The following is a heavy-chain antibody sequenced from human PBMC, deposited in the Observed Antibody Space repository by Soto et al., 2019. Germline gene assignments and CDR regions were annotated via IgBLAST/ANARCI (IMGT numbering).Heavy chain of an antibody. D-gene: IGHD2-15*01. J-gene: IGHJ5*02. CDR2: ISGSGGST. V-gene: IGHV3-23*01. CDR1: GFTFSSYA. CDR3: AMAGDSGGSSNWFDP. Sequence: EVQLLESGGGLVQPGGSLRLSCAASGFTFSSYAMSWVRQAPGKGLEWVSAISGSGGSTYYADSVKGRFTISRDNSKNTLYLQMHSLRAEDTAVYYCAMAGDSGGSSNWFDPWGQGTLVTVSS.